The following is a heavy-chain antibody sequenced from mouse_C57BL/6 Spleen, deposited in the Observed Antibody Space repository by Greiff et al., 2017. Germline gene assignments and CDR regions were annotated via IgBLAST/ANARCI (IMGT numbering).Heavy chain of an antibody. V-gene: IGHV1-76*01. CDR3: ASYYEGGGAMDY. Sequence: QVQLKQSGAELVRPGASVKLSCKASGYTFTDYYINWVKQRPGQGLEWIARIYPGSGNTYYNEKFKGKATLTAEKSSSTAYMQLSSLTSEDSAVYFCASYYEGGGAMDYWGQGTSVTVSS. CDR2: IYPGSGNT. D-gene: IGHD1-1*01. J-gene: IGHJ4*01. CDR1: GYTFTDYY.